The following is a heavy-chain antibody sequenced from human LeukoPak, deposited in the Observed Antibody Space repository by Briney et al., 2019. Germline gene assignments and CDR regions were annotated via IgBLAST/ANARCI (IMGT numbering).Heavy chain of an antibody. V-gene: IGHV3-53*01. CDR2: LYSDGTT. D-gene: IGHD3-22*01. CDR1: GFTVSSSY. CDR3: ARAAYDTNGFTANHDY. Sequence: PGGSLRLSCAASGFTVSSSYMSWVRQAPGKGLEWVSVLYSDGTTYYAGSVKGRFTISRDNSKNTLYLEMNNLRAEDTAVYYCARAAYDTNGFTANHDYWGQGTLVTVSS. J-gene: IGHJ4*02.